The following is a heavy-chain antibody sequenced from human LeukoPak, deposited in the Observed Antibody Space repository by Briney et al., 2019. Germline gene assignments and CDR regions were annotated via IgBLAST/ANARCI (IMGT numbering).Heavy chain of an antibody. V-gene: IGHV4-4*09. Sequence: SETLSLTCPVSGGSISSYYWSWIRQPPGKGLEWIGYIYTSGSTNYNPSLTSRVTISVDTSKNQFSLKPSSVTAADTAVYYCAAQRKNSCGYTFLDYWGQGTLVTVSS. CDR2: IYTSGST. CDR1: GGSISSYY. CDR3: AAQRKNSCGYTFLDY. D-gene: IGHD5-18*01. J-gene: IGHJ4*02.